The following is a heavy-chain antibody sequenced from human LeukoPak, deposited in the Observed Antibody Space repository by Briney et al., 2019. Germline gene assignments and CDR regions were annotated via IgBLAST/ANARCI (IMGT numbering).Heavy chain of an antibody. CDR2: IWPDGINK. D-gene: IGHD4-17*01. Sequence: GGSLRLSCAASGFTFSNYGMHWVRQAPGKGLEWVAAIWPDGINKDYADSVKGRFTISRDNSKNILYLQMNSLRAEDTAVYYCARDRADGDYDLDYWGQGTLVTVSS. CDR3: ARDRADGDYDLDY. CDR1: GFTFSNYG. J-gene: IGHJ4*02. V-gene: IGHV3-30*19.